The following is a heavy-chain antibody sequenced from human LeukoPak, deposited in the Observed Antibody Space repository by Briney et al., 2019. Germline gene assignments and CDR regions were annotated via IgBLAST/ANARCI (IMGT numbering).Heavy chain of an antibody. D-gene: IGHD5-18*01. CDR2: IYYSGRT. Sequence: PSETLSLTCTVSGGSISTTDYYWGWIRQPPGKGLEWIGSIYYSGRTFYNPSLQSRVAISVDTSKTQFSLNLSSVTAADAAVYYCARGASGYSYGWGQGTLVTVSS. V-gene: IGHV4-39*01. CDR1: GGSISTTDYY. J-gene: IGHJ4*02. CDR3: ARGASGYSYG.